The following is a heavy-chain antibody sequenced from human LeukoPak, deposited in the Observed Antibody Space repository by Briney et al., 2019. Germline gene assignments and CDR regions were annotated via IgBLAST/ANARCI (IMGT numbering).Heavy chain of an antibody. J-gene: IGHJ4*02. CDR2: INHSGST. CDR3: ARGRRFARYDFWSGYYYENFDY. D-gene: IGHD3-3*01. CDR1: GGSFSGYY. V-gene: IGHV4-34*01. Sequence: SETLSLTCAVYGGSFSGYYWSWIRQPPGKGLEWIGEINHSGSTNYNPSLKSRVTISVDTSKNQFSLKLSSVTAEDTTVYYCARGRRFARYDFWSGYYYENFDYWGQGTLVTVSS.